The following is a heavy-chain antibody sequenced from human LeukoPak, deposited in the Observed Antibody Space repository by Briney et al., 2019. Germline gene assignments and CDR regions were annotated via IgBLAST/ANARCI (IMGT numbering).Heavy chain of an antibody. CDR1: GFTLSNSW. Sequence: GGSLRLSCAASGFTLSNSWMTWVRQAPGQGLEWVASISNDGSNRQYAESIKGRLTISRDNVKNSLYLEINSLRDDDTAMYFCAKDNSNSSYELWGQGTLVTVSA. V-gene: IGHV3-7*01. CDR2: ISNDGSNR. CDR3: AKDNSNSSYEL. J-gene: IGHJ4*02. D-gene: IGHD2-2*01.